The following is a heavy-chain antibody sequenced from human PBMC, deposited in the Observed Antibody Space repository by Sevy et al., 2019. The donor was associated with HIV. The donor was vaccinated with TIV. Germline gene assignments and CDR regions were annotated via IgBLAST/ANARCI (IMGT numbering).Heavy chain of an antibody. J-gene: IGHJ6*02. V-gene: IGHV3-48*03. CDR2: ISGSDNTK. Sequence: GGSLRLSCAGSGFTFSFYAMHWVRQAPGKGLEWVSYISGSDNTKYYADSVKGRFTISRDNAKNSLYLQMNSLRAEDTAVYYCARDHVKDGDLGDYYYFAMDVWGQGTTVTVSS. CDR3: ARDHVKDGDLGDYYYFAMDV. CDR1: GFTFSFYA. D-gene: IGHD4-17*01.